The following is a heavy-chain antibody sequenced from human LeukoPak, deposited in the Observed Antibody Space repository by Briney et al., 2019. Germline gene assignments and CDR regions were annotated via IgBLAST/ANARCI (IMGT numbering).Heavy chain of an antibody. CDR1: GFTFSSSA. Sequence: GGSLRLSCAASGFTFSSSAMSWVRQAPGKGLEWVSAISNNGGYTYYADSVQGRFTISRDNSKSTLCLQMNSLRAEDTAVYYCAKQLGYCSDGSCYFPYWGQGTLVTVPS. CDR2: ISNNGGYT. J-gene: IGHJ4*02. CDR3: AKQLGYCSDGSCYFPY. D-gene: IGHD2-15*01. V-gene: IGHV3-23*01.